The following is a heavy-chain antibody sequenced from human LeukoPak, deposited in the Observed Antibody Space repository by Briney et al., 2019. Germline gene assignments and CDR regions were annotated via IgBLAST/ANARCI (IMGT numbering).Heavy chain of an antibody. CDR3: ARDILTGSQSRFQH. V-gene: IGHV3-48*04. CDR1: GFTFSGYS. D-gene: IGHD3-9*01. J-gene: IGHJ1*01. Sequence: GRSLRLSCAASGFTFSGYSMTWVRQAPGKGLEWVSYISSSSSTIYYADSVKGRFTISRDNAKNSLYLQMNSLRAEDTAVYYCARDILTGSQSRFQHWGQGTLVTVSS. CDR2: ISSSSSTI.